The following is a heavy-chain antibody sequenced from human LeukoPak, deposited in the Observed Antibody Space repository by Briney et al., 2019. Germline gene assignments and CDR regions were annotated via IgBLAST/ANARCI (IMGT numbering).Heavy chain of an antibody. CDR2: IYYSGST. D-gene: IGHD5-18*01. Sequence: SETLSLTCTVSGGSISSYYWSWIRQPPGKGLEWIGYIYYSGSTNYNPSLKSRVTISVDTSKNQFSLKLSSVTAADTAVYYCAREGGYSYGPFDYWGQGTLATVSS. V-gene: IGHV4-59*01. J-gene: IGHJ4*02. CDR1: GGSISSYY. CDR3: AREGGYSYGPFDY.